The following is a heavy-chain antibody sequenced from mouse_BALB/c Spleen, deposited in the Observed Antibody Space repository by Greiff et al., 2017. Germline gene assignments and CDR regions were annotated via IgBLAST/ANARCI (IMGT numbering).Heavy chain of an antibody. J-gene: IGHJ2*01. CDR3: ARWEGNYVGYFDY. V-gene: IGHV1S56*01. CDR1: GYTFTSYY. D-gene: IGHD2-1*01. Sequence: QVQLKQSGPELVKPGASVRISCTASGYTFTSYYIHWVKQRPGQGLEWIGWIYPGNVNTKYNEKFKGKATLTADKSSSTAYMQLSSLTSEDSAVYFCARWEGNYVGYFDYWGQGTTLTVSS. CDR2: IYPGNVNT.